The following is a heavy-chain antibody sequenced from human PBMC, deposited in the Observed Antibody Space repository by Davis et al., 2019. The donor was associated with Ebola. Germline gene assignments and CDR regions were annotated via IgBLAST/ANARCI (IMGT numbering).Heavy chain of an antibody. V-gene: IGHV5-51*01. Sequence: PGGSLRLSCKGSGYSFTSYWIGWVRQMPGKGLEWMGIIYPGDSDTRYSPSFQGQVTISADKSISTAYLQWSSLKASDTAMYYCARPVDGGRGWFDPWGQGTLVTVSS. J-gene: IGHJ5*02. CDR2: IYPGDSDT. D-gene: IGHD4-23*01. CDR1: GYSFTSYW. CDR3: ARPVDGGRGWFDP.